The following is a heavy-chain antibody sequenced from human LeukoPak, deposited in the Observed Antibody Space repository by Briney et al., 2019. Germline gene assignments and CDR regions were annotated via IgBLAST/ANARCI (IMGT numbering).Heavy chain of an antibody. V-gene: IGHV4-59*08. D-gene: IGHD3-22*01. J-gene: IGHJ3*02. Sequence: SETLSLTCTVSGGSISSYYWSWIRQPPGKGLEWIGYIYYSGSTNYNPSLKSRVTISVDTSKNQFSLKLSSVTAADTAVYYCARLPQWDTMIVADHDAFDIWGQGTMVTVSS. CDR1: GGSISSYY. CDR2: IYYSGST. CDR3: ARLPQWDTMIVADHDAFDI.